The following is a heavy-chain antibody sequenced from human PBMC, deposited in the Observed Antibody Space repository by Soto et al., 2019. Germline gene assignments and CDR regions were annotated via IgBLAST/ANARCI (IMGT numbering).Heavy chain of an antibody. D-gene: IGHD6-13*01. CDR3: ARMSYSSSWYFDY. Sequence: SETLSLTCIVSGGSISSYYWSWIRQPPGKGLEWIGYIYYSGSTNYNPSLKSRVTISVDTSKNQFSLKLSSVTAADTAVYYCARMSYSSSWYFDYWGQGTLVTVSS. CDR1: GGSISSYY. V-gene: IGHV4-59*08. CDR2: IYYSGST. J-gene: IGHJ4*02.